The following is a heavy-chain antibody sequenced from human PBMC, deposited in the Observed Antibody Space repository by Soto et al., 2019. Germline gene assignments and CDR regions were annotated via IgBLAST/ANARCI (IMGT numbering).Heavy chain of an antibody. D-gene: IGHD2-8*02. CDR1: GASITGTSY. CDR2: FSLSGTT. V-gene: IGHV4-4*07. J-gene: IGHJ4*02. CDR3: ARGMTPPGAPAWYYFDS. Sequence: SETLSLTCTVSGASITGTSYWSWIRQPAGKGLEWIGRFSLSGTTNYNPSLRSRVTMSADVSKNQFSLRLTSVTAADTALYYCARGMTPPGAPAWYYFDSWGQGXLVTVYS.